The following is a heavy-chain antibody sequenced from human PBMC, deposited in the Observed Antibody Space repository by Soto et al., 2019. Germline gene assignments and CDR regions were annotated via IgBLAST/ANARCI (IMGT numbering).Heavy chain of an antibody. D-gene: IGHD1-7*01. CDR3: ARQNWNSHTYYYGMDV. V-gene: IGHV5-10-1*01. J-gene: IGHJ6*02. Sequence: PGESRKISCKGSGYSFTSYWISWVRQMPGKGLEWMGRIDPSDSYTNYSPSFQGHVTISADKSISTAYLQWSSLKASDTAMYYCARQNWNSHTYYYGMDVWGQGTTVTVSS. CDR2: IDPSDSYT. CDR1: GYSFTSYW.